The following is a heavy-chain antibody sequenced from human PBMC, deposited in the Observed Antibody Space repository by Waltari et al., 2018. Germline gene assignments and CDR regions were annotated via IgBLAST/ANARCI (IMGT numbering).Heavy chain of an antibody. CDR3: ARDGYSGYIF. D-gene: IGHD5-12*01. V-gene: IGHV4-59*11. CDR1: GGSISSHY. J-gene: IGHJ4*02. CDR2: IYYRGGT. Sequence: QVQLQESGPGLVKPSETLSLTCTVSGGSISSHYWSWIRQPHGKGLEWIGNIYYRGGTNDNPSLKKRVTISVYASKNQFSLKLSSVTAADTAVYYCARDGYSGYIFWGQGTLVTVSS.